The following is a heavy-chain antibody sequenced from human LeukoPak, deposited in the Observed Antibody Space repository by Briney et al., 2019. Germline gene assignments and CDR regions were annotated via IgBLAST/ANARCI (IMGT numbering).Heavy chain of an antibody. Sequence: GGSLRLSCAASGFTFSSYWMSWVRQAPGKGLEWVANIKQDGSEKYYVDSVKGRFTISRDNAKNSLYLQMNSLRVEDSAVYYCARDSGSSWREGLNYWGQGTLVTVSS. V-gene: IGHV3-7*01. CDR3: ARDSGSSWREGLNY. D-gene: IGHD6-13*01. CDR1: GFTFSSYW. CDR2: IKQDGSEK. J-gene: IGHJ4*02.